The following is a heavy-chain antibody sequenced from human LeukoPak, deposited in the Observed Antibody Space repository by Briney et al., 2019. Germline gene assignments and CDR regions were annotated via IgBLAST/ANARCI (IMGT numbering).Heavy chain of an antibody. CDR1: GGSISSYY. D-gene: IGHD3-10*01. Sequence: SETLSLTCTVSGGSISSYYWSWIRQPAGKGLEWIGRIYTSGSTNYNPSLKSRVTISVDTSKNQFSLKLSSVTAADTAVYYCARSNYYGSGSYIIGFDPWGQGTLVTVSS. V-gene: IGHV4-4*07. CDR2: IYTSGST. J-gene: IGHJ5*02. CDR3: ARSNYYGSGSYIIGFDP.